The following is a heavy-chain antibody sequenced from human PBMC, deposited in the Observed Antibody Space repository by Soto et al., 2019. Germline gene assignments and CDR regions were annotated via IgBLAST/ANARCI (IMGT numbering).Heavy chain of an antibody. CDR1: GEIESSNNSA. J-gene: IGHJ6*02. V-gene: IGHV6-1*01. CDR2: TYYRSKWYN. D-gene: IGHD6-13*01. Sequence: PSPTHSLTCAIPGEIESSNNSAWNWIRQSPSRGLEWLGRTYYRSKWYNEYAVSVKSRITFYSDTSKNQFSLQLSSVTAADTAVYYCARKSAAAGIYGMDVWGQGTTVTVSS. CDR3: ARKSAAAGIYGMDV.